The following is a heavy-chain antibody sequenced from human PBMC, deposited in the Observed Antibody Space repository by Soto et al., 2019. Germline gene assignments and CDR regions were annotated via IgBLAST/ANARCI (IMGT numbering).Heavy chain of an antibody. CDR1: GGSISSGDYY. D-gene: IGHD3-22*01. CDR3: ARVFPYYDSSGYFDY. V-gene: IGHV4-30-4*01. CDR2: IYYSGST. Sequence: QVQLQESGPGLVKPSQTLSLTCTVSGGSISSGDYYWSWIRQPPGKGLEWIGYIYYSGSTYYNPPLNMRLTIXXAXPXXQFSLTLSSVTSADTAVYSCARVFPYYDSSGYFDYWGQGTLVTVSS. J-gene: IGHJ4*02.